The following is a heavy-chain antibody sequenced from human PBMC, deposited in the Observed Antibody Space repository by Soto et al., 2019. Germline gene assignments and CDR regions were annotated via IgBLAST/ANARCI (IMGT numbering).Heavy chain of an antibody. V-gene: IGHV2-5*01. CDR3: AGWSWRLDAFDI. J-gene: IGHJ3*02. CDR2: IHWNDDK. CDR1: GFSLSTSGVG. D-gene: IGHD2-21*01. Sequence: GSGPTLVNPTQTLALTCTFSGFSLSTSGVGVGWIRQPPGKALEWLALIHWNDDKRYSPSLKSRPTITKDTSKNQVVLTMTNMDPVDTATYYCAGWSWRLDAFDIWGQGTMVTVSS.